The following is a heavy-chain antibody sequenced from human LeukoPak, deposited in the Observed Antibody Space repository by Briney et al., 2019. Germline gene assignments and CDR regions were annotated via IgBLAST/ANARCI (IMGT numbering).Heavy chain of an antibody. Sequence: GGSLRLSWAASGFTFSNAWMSWVRQAPGKGLEWVSYISSSGSTIYYADSVKGRFTISRDNAKNSLYLQMNSLRAEDTAVYYCARYCSGGSCYEGGAFDIWGQGTMVTVSS. CDR1: GFTFSNAW. CDR3: ARYCSGGSCYEGGAFDI. CDR2: ISSSGSTI. V-gene: IGHV3-11*01. J-gene: IGHJ3*02. D-gene: IGHD2-15*01.